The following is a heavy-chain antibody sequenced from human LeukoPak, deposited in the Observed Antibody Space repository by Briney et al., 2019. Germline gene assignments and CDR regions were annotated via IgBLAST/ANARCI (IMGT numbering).Heavy chain of an antibody. D-gene: IGHD1-7*01. V-gene: IGHV3-74*01. Sequence: GGSLRLSCAASGFTFSSYWMHWVRQAPGKGLVWVSRINSDGSSTSYADSVKGRFTISRDNAKNTLYLQMNSLRAEDTAVYYCARVGEDWNYGVYYYGMDVWGQGTTVTVSS. CDR3: ARVGEDWNYGVYYYGMDV. J-gene: IGHJ6*02. CDR2: INSDGSST. CDR1: GFTFSSYW.